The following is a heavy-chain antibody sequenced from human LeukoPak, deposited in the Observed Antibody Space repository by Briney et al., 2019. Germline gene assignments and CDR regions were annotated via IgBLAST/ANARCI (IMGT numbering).Heavy chain of an antibody. CDR3: ARMSVGATTSVFDY. J-gene: IGHJ4*02. CDR1: GGSISSSSYY. D-gene: IGHD1-26*01. Sequence: SETLSLTCTVSGGSISSSSYYWGWIRQPPGKGLEWIGSIYYSGSTYYNPSLKSRVTISVDTSKNQLSLKLSSVTAADTAVYYCARMSVGATTSVFDYWGQGTLVTAST. CDR2: IYYSGST. V-gene: IGHV4-39*01.